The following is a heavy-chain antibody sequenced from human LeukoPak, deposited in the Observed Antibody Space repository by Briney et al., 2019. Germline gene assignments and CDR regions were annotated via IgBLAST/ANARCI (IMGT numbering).Heavy chain of an antibody. CDR1: GFTFSSYW. V-gene: IGHV3-74*01. Sequence: GGSLRLSCAASGFTFSSYWMHWVRQAPGKGLVWVSRINSDGSSTSYADSVKGRFTISRDNAKNTLYLQMNSLRAEDTAEYYCARDHSSGWHEDYFDYWGQGTLVTVSS. D-gene: IGHD6-19*01. J-gene: IGHJ4*02. CDR2: INSDGSST. CDR3: ARDHSSGWHEDYFDY.